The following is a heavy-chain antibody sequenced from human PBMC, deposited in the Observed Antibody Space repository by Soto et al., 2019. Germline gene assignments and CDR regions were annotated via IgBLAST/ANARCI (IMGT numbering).Heavy chain of an antibody. Sequence: QVQLHQSGPGLVKPSQTLSLTCAISGDSVSRTSVAWNWIRQSPSRGLEWLGRTYYRSKWNSDYAVSVRGRITINPDTSKSQFSLQLNSVTPEDTAVYYCVRGQFSAFDYWARGGLVTVSS. CDR3: VRGQFSAFDY. CDR2: TYYRSKWNS. J-gene: IGHJ4*02. V-gene: IGHV6-1*01. CDR1: GDSVSRTSVA.